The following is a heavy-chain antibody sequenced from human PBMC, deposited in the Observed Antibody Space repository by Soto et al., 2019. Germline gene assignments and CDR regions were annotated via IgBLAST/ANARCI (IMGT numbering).Heavy chain of an antibody. Sequence: QLQLQESGSGLVKPSQTLSLTCAVSGGSISSGGYSWSWIRQPPGKGLGWIGSIYHSGSTYYNPSLKSRVPISVDRSKNQFSLNLGSVTAAETAVYYCGRGMTTVTTYDYWGQGTMVTVSS. CDR3: GRGMTTVTTYDY. V-gene: IGHV4-30-2*01. CDR2: IYHSGST. D-gene: IGHD4-4*01. CDR1: GGSISSGGYS. J-gene: IGHJ4*02.